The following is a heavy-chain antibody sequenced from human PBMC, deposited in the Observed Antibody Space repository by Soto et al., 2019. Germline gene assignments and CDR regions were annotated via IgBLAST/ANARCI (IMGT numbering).Heavy chain of an antibody. Sequence: GGSLRLSCTTSGFIVSDTYMNWVRQAPRKGLEWVSVISNRGDTHYADSVRGRFSLSRDIADNTLHLQMNNLRVEDTAVYYCAREPRYCRGGSCSITGDAFDIWGQGTMVTVSS. D-gene: IGHD2-15*01. CDR2: ISNRGDT. CDR3: AREPRYCRGGSCSITGDAFDI. CDR1: GFIVSDTY. J-gene: IGHJ3*02. V-gene: IGHV3-66*01.